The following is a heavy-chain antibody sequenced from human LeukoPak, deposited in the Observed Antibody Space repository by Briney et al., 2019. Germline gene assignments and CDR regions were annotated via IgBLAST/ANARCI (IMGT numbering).Heavy chain of an antibody. Sequence: GGSLRLSCAASGFTFSNNWMHWVRQAPGKGLVWVSRINSGGSTTNYADSVKGRFTISRDNAKNTLYLQMNSLKPEDTAVYYCARVAEAAAFDSWGQGTLVTVSS. CDR1: GFTFSNNW. V-gene: IGHV3-74*01. D-gene: IGHD6-13*01. J-gene: IGHJ4*02. CDR3: ARVAEAAAFDS. CDR2: INSGGSTT.